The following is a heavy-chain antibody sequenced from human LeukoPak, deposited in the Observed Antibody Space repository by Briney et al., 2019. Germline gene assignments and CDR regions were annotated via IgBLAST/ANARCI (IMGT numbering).Heavy chain of an antibody. Sequence: GGSLRLSCAASGFTFSSYGMHWVRQAPGKGLEWVAVISYDGSNKYYADSVKGRFTISRDNSKNTLYLQMNSLRAEDTAVYYCAGGSGPPSIVVPSPLDYWGQGTLVTVSS. J-gene: IGHJ4*02. D-gene: IGHD3-22*01. V-gene: IGHV3-30*03. CDR1: GFTFSSYG. CDR2: ISYDGSNK. CDR3: AGGSGPPSIVVPSPLDY.